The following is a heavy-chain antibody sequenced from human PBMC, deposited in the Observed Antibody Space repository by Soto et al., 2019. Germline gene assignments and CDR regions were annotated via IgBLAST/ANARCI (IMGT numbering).Heavy chain of an antibody. V-gene: IGHV3-74*01. CDR2: INSDGSST. CDR3: ARSRSGSSGGY. D-gene: IGHD3-22*01. Sequence: EVQLVESGGGLVQPGGSLRLSCVASGFTFSNYWMHWVRQVPGKGLVWVSRINSDGSSTNYADSVKGRFTISRDNDKNTLYLQMNSLRAEDTAVYYCARSRSGSSGGYWGQGTLVTVSS. J-gene: IGHJ4*02. CDR1: GFTFSNYW.